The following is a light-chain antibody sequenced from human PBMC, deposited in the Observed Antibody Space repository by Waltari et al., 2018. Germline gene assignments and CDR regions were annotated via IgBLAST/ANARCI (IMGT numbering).Light chain of an antibody. CDR2: AAS. Sequence: AIQMTQSPSSLPASVGDRVTITCRASQEIRNELGWYQQRPGKAPSLLIYAASNLQGGVPSRFSGSGSGTDFTLTINSLQPEDFATYYCLQDHGYPRTFGQGTKLEIK. J-gene: IGKJ2*01. CDR1: QEIRNE. CDR3: LQDHGYPRT. V-gene: IGKV1-6*01.